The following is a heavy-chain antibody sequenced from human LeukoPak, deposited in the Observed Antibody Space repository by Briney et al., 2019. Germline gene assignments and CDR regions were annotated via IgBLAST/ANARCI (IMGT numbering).Heavy chain of an antibody. CDR1: GYTFTSYG. D-gene: IGHD6-19*01. Sequence: ASVKVSCKASGYTFTSYGISWVRQAPGQGLEWMGWINPNSGGTNYAQNFQGRVTMTRDTSISTAYMELNSLRSDDTAIYYCAREVLAVTGPAYWGQGTLVTVSS. CDR2: INPNSGGT. V-gene: IGHV1-2*02. CDR3: AREVLAVTGPAY. J-gene: IGHJ4*02.